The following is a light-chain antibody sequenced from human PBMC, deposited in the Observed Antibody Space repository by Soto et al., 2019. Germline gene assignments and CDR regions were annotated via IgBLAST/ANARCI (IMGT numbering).Light chain of an antibody. CDR1: QSVSSY. CDR3: QHCTHWPALFT. CDR2: DAS. J-gene: IGKJ3*01. V-gene: IGKV3-11*01. Sequence: EIVLTQSPATLSLSPGERATLSCRASQSVSSYLAWYQQKPGQAPRLLIYDASNRATGIPARFSGSGSGTDFTLTIMTLAPEHYALYYCQHCTHWPALFTFGPGTKVDIQ.